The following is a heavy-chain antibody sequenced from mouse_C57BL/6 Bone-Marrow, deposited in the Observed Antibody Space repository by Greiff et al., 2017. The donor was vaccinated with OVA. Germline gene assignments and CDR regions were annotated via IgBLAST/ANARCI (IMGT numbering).Heavy chain of an antibody. Sequence: DVKLQESGPGLAKPSQTLSLTCSVTGYSITSDYWNWIRKFPGNKLEYMGYISYSGSTYYNPSLKSRISITRDTSKNQYYLQLNSVTTEDTATYYCARVRYRYYYGSSPFDYWGQGTTLTVSS. CDR2: ISYSGST. J-gene: IGHJ2*01. CDR1: GYSITSDY. CDR3: ARVRYRYYYGSSPFDY. V-gene: IGHV3-8*01. D-gene: IGHD1-1*01.